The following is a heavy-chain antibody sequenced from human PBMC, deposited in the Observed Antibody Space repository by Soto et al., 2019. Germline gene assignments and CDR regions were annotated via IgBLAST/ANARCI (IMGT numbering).Heavy chain of an antibody. CDR3: ARHVSSWNKSWNYYYYYMDV. CDR2: INYSGST. D-gene: IGHD6-13*01. Sequence: KTSETLSLTCSVSGGSIGSDNYFWGWIRQPPGKGLEWIGSINYSGSTFYPASLRGRVTISVDTSRSQFSLKVTSVTAADTAAYYCARHVSSWNKSWNYYYYYMDVWGKGTTVTVSS. CDR1: GGSIGSDNYF. V-gene: IGHV4-39*01. J-gene: IGHJ6*03.